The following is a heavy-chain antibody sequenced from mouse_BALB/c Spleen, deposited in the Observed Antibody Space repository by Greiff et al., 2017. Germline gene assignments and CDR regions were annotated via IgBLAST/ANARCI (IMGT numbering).Heavy chain of an antibody. D-gene: IGHD2-14*01. Sequence: VKLQESGAELAKPGASVKMSCKASGYTFTSYWMHWVKQRPGQGLEWIGYINPSTGYTEYNQKFKDKATLTADKSSSTAYMQLSSLTSEDSAVYYCARDRYRYFDVWGAGTTVTVSS. CDR1: GYTFTSYW. J-gene: IGHJ1*01. CDR2: INPSTGYT. V-gene: IGHV1-7*01. CDR3: ARDRYRYFDV.